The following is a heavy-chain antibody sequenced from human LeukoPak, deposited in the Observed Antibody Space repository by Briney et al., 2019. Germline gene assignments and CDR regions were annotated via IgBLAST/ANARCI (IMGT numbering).Heavy chain of an antibody. CDR2: ISAYNGNT. CDR1: GYTFTSFG. CDR3: ARDRTMVRGVIGLDAFDI. Sequence: ASVKVSCKASGYTFTSFGIRWVRQAPGQGLEWMGWISAYNGNTNYAQKLQGRVTMTTDTSTSTAHMELRSLRSDDTAVYYCARDRTMVRGVIGLDAFDIWGQGTMVTVSS. J-gene: IGHJ3*02. D-gene: IGHD3-10*01. V-gene: IGHV1-18*01.